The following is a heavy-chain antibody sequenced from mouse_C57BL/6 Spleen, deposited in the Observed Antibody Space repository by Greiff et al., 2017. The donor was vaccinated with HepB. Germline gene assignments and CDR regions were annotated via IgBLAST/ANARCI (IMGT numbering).Heavy chain of an antibody. D-gene: IGHD2-5*01. CDR3: AREDYYSNSGAMDY. J-gene: IGHJ4*01. Sequence: QVQLQQPGAELVKPGASVKMSCKASGYTFTSYWITWVKQRPGQGLEWIGDIYPGSGSTNYNEKFKSKATLTVDTSSSTAYMQHSSLTSEDSAVYYCAREDYYSNSGAMDYWGQGTSVTVSS. CDR2: IYPGSGST. V-gene: IGHV1-55*01. CDR1: GYTFTSYW.